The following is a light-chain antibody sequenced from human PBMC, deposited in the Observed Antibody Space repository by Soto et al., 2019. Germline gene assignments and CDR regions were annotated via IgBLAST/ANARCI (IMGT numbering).Light chain of an antibody. Sequence: VLTQSPGTLSLSPGERAAISCRASQSVSSSDLACYPQKIGQAPRLLIYGASSRAPCNPDRFSSSGSGPDFTLTLSSRETEYFAVDFCQQFCFSPIPFGHGTLLQ. CDR1: QSVSSSD. CDR2: GAS. V-gene: IGKV3-20*01. J-gene: IGKJ5*01. CDR3: QQFCFSPIP.